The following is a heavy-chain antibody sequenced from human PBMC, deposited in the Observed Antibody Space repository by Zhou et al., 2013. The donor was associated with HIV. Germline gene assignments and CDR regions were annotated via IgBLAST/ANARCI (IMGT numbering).Heavy chain of an antibody. Sequence: QVQLVQSGAEMKKPGASVNISCKASGYTFTAYYIHWVRQAPGQGLEWMGLINPGIGSTYYAEKFQGRVTMTRDTSTRTVYMELSSLRSEDTALYYCARDKGIAAADHDAVDIWGQGTMVIVSS. CDR3: ARDKGIAAADHDAVDI. CDR2: INPGIGST. D-gene: IGHD6-13*01. CDR1: GYTFTAYY. V-gene: IGHV1-46*01. J-gene: IGHJ3*02.